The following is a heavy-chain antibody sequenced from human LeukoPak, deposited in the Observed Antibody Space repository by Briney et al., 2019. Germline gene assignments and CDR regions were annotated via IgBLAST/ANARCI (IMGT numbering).Heavy chain of an antibody. Sequence: PSETLSLTCTVSGGSISSSSDYWGWIRQAPGKGLEWIGRIYTSGSTNYNPSLKSRVTISVDTSKNQFSLKLSSVTAADTAVYYCARDYDSPPYYMDVWGKGTTVTISS. J-gene: IGHJ6*03. V-gene: IGHV4-61*02. CDR2: IYTSGST. D-gene: IGHD3-22*01. CDR1: GGSISSSSDY. CDR3: ARDYDSPPYYMDV.